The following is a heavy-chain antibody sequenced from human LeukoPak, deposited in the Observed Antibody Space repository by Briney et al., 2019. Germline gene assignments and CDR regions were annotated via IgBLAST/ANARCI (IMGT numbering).Heavy chain of an antibody. Sequence: PGGSLRLSCAASGFPFSYDAMNWVRQAQGQGLEWVSHISSSLSTISYADSVKGRFTISGDNTRNSLSLQMSSLSAEDTAVYFCARSGPLPRSTKSIDACDNWGQGTTVTASS. CDR3: ARSGPLPRSTKSIDACDN. CDR1: GFPFSYDA. CDR2: ISSSLSTI. V-gene: IGHV3-48*04. J-gene: IGHJ3*02. D-gene: IGHD1-14*01.